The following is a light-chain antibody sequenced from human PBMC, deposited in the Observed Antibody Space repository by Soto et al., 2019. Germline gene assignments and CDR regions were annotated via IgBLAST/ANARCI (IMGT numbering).Light chain of an antibody. CDR2: DAS. J-gene: IGKJ1*01. V-gene: IGKV3-20*01. CDR1: QSVSSSY. Sequence: ETVLTQSPGTRSLSPGERATLSCRASQSVSSSYLAWYQQKPGQAPRLLIYDASSTATGIPDRFSGSGSGTDFTLHISRLGPEDFAVYYCQQYVRSPPSWTFGQGTKVEIK. CDR3: QQYVRSPPSWT.